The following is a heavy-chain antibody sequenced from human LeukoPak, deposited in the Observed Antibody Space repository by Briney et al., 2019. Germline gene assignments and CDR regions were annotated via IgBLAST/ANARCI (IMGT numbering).Heavy chain of an antibody. V-gene: IGHV3-30*04. J-gene: IGHJ4*02. CDR3: ARDQAADYYDSSGFDY. D-gene: IGHD3-22*01. CDR2: ISYHARDQ. Sequence: GGSLRLSCAASGFTFSSYAMHWGRQAPGKGLEWVTVISYHARDQFYADSVKGRFTVSRDNSKNTLYLQMNSLRAEDTAVYYCARDQAADYYDSSGFDYWGQGTLVTVSS. CDR1: GFTFSSYA.